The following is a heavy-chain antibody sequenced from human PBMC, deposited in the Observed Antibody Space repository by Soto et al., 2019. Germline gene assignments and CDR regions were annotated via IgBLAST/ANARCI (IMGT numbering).Heavy chain of an antibody. V-gene: IGHV3-33*01. CDR1: GFTFSSYG. Sequence: LRLSCAASGFTFSSYGMHWVRQAPGKGLEWVAVIWYDGSNKYYADSVKGRFTISRDNSKNTLYLQMNSLRAEDTAVYYCARAQGYSGYDLFFPRSYYYYGMDVWGQGTTVTVSS. CDR3: ARAQGYSGYDLFFPRSYYYYGMDV. CDR2: IWYDGSNK. D-gene: IGHD5-12*01. J-gene: IGHJ6*02.